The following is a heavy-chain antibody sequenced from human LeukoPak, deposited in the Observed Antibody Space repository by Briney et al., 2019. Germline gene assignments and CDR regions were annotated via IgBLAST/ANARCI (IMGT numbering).Heavy chain of an antibody. J-gene: IGHJ4*02. V-gene: IGHV3-23*01. CDR2: ISTTGGST. CDR3: ARMTYYDFWSGYYKDDF. Sequence: GGSLRLSCAASGFSFNNYAMSWVRQAPGKGLEWVSAISTTGGSTYYADSVKGRFTVPRDNAKNSLYLQMNSLRAEDTAVYYCARMTYYDFWSGYYKDDFWGQGTLVTVSS. CDR1: GFSFNNYA. D-gene: IGHD3-3*01.